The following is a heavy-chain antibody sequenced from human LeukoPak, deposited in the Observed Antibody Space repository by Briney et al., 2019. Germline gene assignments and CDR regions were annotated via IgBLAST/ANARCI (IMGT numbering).Heavy chain of an antibody. CDR2: IYPGDSDT. Sequence: NSGESLKISCKGSGYSFTSYWIGWVRQMPGKGLEWMGIIYPGDSDTRYSPSFQGQVTISADKSISTAYLQWSSLKASDTAMYYCARGPYYYDSSGYYSYWGQGTLVTVSS. D-gene: IGHD3-22*01. V-gene: IGHV5-51*01. CDR3: ARGPYYYDSSGYYSY. J-gene: IGHJ4*02. CDR1: GYSFTSYW.